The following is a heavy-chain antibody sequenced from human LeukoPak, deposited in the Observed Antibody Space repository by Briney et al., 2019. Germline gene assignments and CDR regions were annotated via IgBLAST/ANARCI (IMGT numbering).Heavy chain of an antibody. D-gene: IGHD6-19*01. V-gene: IGHV1-69*04. CDR1: GGTFSSYA. CDR3: ARDLVYSSGWRELDDY. CDR2: IIPILGIA. Sequence: EASVKVSCKASGGTFSSYAISWVRQAPGQGLEWMGRIIPILGIANYAQKFQGRVTITADKSTSTAYMELSSLRSEDTAAYYCARDLVYSSGWRELDDYWGQGTLVTVSS. J-gene: IGHJ4*02.